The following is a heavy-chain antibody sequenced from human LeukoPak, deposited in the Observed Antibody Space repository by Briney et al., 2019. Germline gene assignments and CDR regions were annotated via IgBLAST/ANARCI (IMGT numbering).Heavy chain of an antibody. J-gene: IGHJ5*02. CDR1: GFTFSSYA. V-gene: IGHV3-66*01. CDR2: IYSGGST. D-gene: IGHD3-10*01. CDR3: AREILWFGEGNWFDP. Sequence: GGSLRLSCEASGFTFSSYAMDWVRQAPGRGLEWVSVIYSGGSTYYADSVKGRFTISRDNSKNTLYLQMNSLRAEDTAVYYCAREILWFGEGNWFDPWGQGTLVTVSS.